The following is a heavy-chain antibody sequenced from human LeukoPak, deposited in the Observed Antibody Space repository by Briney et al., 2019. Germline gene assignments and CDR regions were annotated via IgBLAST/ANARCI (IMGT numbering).Heavy chain of an antibody. J-gene: IGHJ5*02. D-gene: IGHD2-2*01. CDR2: IYHSGST. CDR3: ARIGYCSSTSCWRFDP. Sequence: SETLSLTCAVSGYSFSSCYYWGWIRPPPGKVLEWIGIIYHSGSTYYNPSLKSRVTISVDTSKNQFSLKLSSVTAADTAVYYCARIGYCSSTSCWRFDPWGQGTLVTVSS. V-gene: IGHV4-38-2*01. CDR1: GYSFSSCYY.